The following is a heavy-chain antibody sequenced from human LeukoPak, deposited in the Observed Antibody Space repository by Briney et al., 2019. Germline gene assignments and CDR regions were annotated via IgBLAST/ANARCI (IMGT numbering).Heavy chain of an antibody. D-gene: IGHD3-22*01. CDR2: ISAYNGNT. Sequence: ASVKVSCKASGYTFTSYGISWVRQAPGQGLEWMGWISAYNGNTNYAQKLQGRVTMTTDTPTSTAYMELRSLRSDDTAVYYCARDWDYYDSSGYYHYFDYWGQGTLVTVSS. J-gene: IGHJ4*02. CDR1: GYTFTSYG. V-gene: IGHV1-18*01. CDR3: ARDWDYYDSSGYYHYFDY.